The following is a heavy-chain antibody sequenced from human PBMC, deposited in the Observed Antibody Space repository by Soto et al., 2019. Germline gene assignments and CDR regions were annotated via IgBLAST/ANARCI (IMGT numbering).Heavy chain of an antibody. CDR3: TRADYGDYGWFDP. V-gene: IGHV3-15*07. CDR1: GFTFSNAW. D-gene: IGHD4-17*01. Sequence: GGSLRLSCAASGFTFSNAWMNWVRQATGKGLEWVGRIKSKTDGGTTDYAAPVKGRFTISRDDSKNTLYLQMNSLKTEDTAVYYCTRADYGDYGWFDPWGQGTLVTVSS. J-gene: IGHJ5*02. CDR2: IKSKTDGGTT.